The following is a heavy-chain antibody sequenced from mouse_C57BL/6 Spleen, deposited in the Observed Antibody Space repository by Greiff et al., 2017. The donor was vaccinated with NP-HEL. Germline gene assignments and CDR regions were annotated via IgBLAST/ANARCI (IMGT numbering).Heavy chain of an antibody. Sequence: VQLQQSGAELVKPGASVKISCKASGYAFSSYWMNWVKQRPGKGLEWIGQIYPGDGDTNYNGKFKGKATLTADKSSSTAYMQLSSLTSEDSAVYFCARCYYGSKAWFAYWGQGTLVTVSA. V-gene: IGHV1-80*01. J-gene: IGHJ3*01. CDR3: ARCYYGSKAWFAY. D-gene: IGHD1-1*01. CDR2: IYPGDGDT. CDR1: GYAFSSYW.